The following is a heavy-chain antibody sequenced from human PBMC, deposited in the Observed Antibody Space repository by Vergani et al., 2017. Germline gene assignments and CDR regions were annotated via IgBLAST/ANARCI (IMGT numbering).Heavy chain of an antibody. CDR3: ARVDTAMATNAFDI. J-gene: IGHJ3*02. D-gene: IGHD5-18*01. V-gene: IGHV4-59*01. CDR2: IYYSGST. CDR1: GGSISSYY. Sequence: QVQLQESGPGLVKPSETLSLTCTGSGGSISSYYWSWIRQPPGKGLEWIGYIYYSGSTNYNPSLKSRVTISVDTSKNQFSLKLSSVTAAHTAVYYCARVDTAMATNAFDIWGQGTMVTVSS.